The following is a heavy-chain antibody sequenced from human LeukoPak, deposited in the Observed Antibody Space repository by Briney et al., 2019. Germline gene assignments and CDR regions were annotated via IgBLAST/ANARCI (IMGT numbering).Heavy chain of an antibody. D-gene: IGHD3-10*01. V-gene: IGHV1-18*01. CDR2: IGAYKGNT. J-gene: IGHJ4*02. CDR1: GYTFTSYG. CDR3: ARGLEDYYGSGSFFDY. Sequence: ASVKVSCKASGYTFTSYGISWVRQAPGQGLEWMGWIGAYKGNTNYAQKLQGRVTMTTDTSTSTAYMELRSLRSDDTAVYYCARGLEDYYGSGSFFDYWGQGTLVTVSS.